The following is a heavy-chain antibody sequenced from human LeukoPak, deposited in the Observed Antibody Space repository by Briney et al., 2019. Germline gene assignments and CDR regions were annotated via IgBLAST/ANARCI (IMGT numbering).Heavy chain of an antibody. V-gene: IGHV3-23*01. CDR1: GCTFPIHA. CDR2: ISGRGHTT. D-gene: IGHD3-22*01. CDR3: AKDRPQNYDTTGFMIDY. J-gene: IGHJ4*02. Sequence: PGGTLRLSCVASGCTFPIHAMTWVRRAPGKGLEWVSTISGRGHTTYYIDSVKGRFSISIDNSKNTVSLQMNSLRVEDTAVYYCAKDRPQNYDTTGFMIDYWGQGTLVAVSS.